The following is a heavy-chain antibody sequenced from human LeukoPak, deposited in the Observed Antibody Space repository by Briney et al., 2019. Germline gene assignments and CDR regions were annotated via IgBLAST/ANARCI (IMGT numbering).Heavy chain of an antibody. Sequence: AGGSLRLSCAASGLTFSSYSMNWVRQAPGKGLEWVSSISSSSSYIYYADSVKGRFTISRDNAKNSLYLQMNSLRAEDTAVYYCARDPRGGGSGSYPLDYWGQGTLVTVSS. CDR2: ISSSSSYI. J-gene: IGHJ4*02. D-gene: IGHD3-10*01. CDR1: GLTFSSYS. CDR3: ARDPRGGGSGSYPLDY. V-gene: IGHV3-21*01.